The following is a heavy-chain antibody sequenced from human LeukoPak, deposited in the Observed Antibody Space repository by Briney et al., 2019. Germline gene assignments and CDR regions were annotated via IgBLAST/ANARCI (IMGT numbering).Heavy chain of an antibody. D-gene: IGHD1-7*01. J-gene: IGHJ1*01. V-gene: IGHV4-39*01. CDR3: GGEGNYALEH. CDR2: IYCSGST. CDR1: GGSISSSSYY. Sequence: SGTLSLTCTVSGGSISSSSYYWGWIRQPPGKGLEWIGSIYCSGSTYYNPSLKSRVTISVDTSKNQFSLKLSSVTAADTAVYYCGGEGNYALEHWGQGTLVTVSS.